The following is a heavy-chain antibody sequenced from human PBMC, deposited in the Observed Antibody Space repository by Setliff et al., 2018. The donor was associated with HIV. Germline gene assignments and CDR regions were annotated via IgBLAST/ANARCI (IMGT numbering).Heavy chain of an antibody. Sequence: NPSETLSLTCTVSGGSISSGSYYWSWIRQPAGKGLEWIGYIYYSGSTNYNPSLKSRVTISVDTSKNQFSLKVNSVTAADTAVYYCARGARLLAGYSDRWDYYYMGVWGKGTTVTVSS. D-gene: IGHD6-13*01. CDR3: ARGARLLAGYSDRWDYYYMGV. CDR1: GGSISSGSYY. V-gene: IGHV4-61*10. CDR2: IYYSGST. J-gene: IGHJ6*03.